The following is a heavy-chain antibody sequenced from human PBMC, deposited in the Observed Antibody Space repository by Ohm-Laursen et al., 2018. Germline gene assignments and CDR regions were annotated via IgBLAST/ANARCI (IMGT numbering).Heavy chain of an antibody. Sequence: SLRLSCAASGFTFSSYAMSWVRQAPGKGLEWVSAISGSGGSTYYADSVKGRFTISRDNSKNTLYLQTNSLRAEDTAVYYCARDRSYNGSPLGMDVWGQGTKVTVSS. V-gene: IGHV3-23*01. D-gene: IGHD1-26*01. CDR3: ARDRSYNGSPLGMDV. J-gene: IGHJ6*02. CDR2: ISGSGGST. CDR1: GFTFSSYA.